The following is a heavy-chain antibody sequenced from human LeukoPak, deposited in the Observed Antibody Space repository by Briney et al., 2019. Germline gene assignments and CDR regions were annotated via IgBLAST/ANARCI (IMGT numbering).Heavy chain of an antibody. CDR1: GGSFSGYY. D-gene: IGHD3-9*01. CDR3: ARVPDILTGYHPFDY. Sequence: SETLSLTCAVYGGSFSGYYWSWIRQPPGKGLEWIGEINHSGSTNYNPSLKSRVTISVDTSKNQFSLKLSSVTAADTAVYYCARVPDILTGYHPFDYWGQGTLVTVSS. V-gene: IGHV4-34*01. J-gene: IGHJ4*02. CDR2: INHSGST.